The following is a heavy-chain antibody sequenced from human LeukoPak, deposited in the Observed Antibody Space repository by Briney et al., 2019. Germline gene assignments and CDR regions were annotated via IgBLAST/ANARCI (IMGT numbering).Heavy chain of an antibody. Sequence: SQTLSLTCTVSGGSISSGSYYWSWIRQPAGKGLEWIGRIYTSGSTDYNPSLKSRVTISVDTSKNQFSLKLSSVTAADTAVYYCARAPFFDWLPHFDYWGQGTLVTVSS. CDR1: GGSISSGSYY. CDR3: ARAPFFDWLPHFDY. CDR2: IYTSGST. D-gene: IGHD3/OR15-3a*01. J-gene: IGHJ4*02. V-gene: IGHV4-61*02.